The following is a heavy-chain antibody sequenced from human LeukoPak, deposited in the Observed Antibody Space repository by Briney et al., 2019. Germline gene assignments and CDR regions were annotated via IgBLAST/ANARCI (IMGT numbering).Heavy chain of an antibody. CDR2: IRYDGSNK. D-gene: IGHD2-15*01. J-gene: IGHJ6*03. CDR1: GFTFSSYG. Sequence: PGGSLRLSCAASGFTFSSYGIHWVRQAPGTGLEWVAFIRYDGSNKYYADSVKGRFTISRDNSKNTLFLQMNSLRAEDTAVYYCARVSGYCSGGTCSSEYYMDVWGKGTTVTVSS. V-gene: IGHV3-30*02. CDR3: ARVSGYCSGGTCSSEYYMDV.